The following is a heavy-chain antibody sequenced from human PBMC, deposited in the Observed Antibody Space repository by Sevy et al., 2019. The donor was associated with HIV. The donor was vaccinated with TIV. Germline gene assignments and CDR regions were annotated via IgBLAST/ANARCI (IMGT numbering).Heavy chain of an antibody. CDR1: GYTFTDTGYY. CDR3: ARESYDFWTGPVDYDYGMDV. D-gene: IGHD3-3*01. V-gene: IGHV1-2*02. Sequence: ASVKVSCKASGYTFTDTGYYVHCVRQAPGQGLEWMGWINPKSGATNYAQKFQGRVTMTRDTSVSTANMELSRLRSDDTAVYYCARESYDFWTGPVDYDYGMDVWGQGTTVTVSS. CDR2: INPKSGAT. J-gene: IGHJ6*02.